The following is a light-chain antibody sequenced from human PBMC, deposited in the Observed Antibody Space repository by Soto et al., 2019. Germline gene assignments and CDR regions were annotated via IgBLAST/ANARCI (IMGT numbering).Light chain of an antibody. CDR3: YSYAGRNIWV. Sequence: QSVLAQPPSASGSPGQSVTISCTGSGSDIGAYNFVSWYQQRPGKAPKLMIFGVTERPSGVPDRFSGSKSGNTASLTVSGLQADDEAVYYCYSYAGRNIWVFGGGTQLTVL. J-gene: IGLJ3*02. V-gene: IGLV2-8*01. CDR2: GVT. CDR1: GSDIGAYNF.